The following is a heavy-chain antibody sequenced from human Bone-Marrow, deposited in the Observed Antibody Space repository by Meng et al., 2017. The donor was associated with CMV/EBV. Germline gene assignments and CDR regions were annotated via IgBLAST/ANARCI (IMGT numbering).Heavy chain of an antibody. J-gene: IGHJ6*02. V-gene: IGHV1-18*01. CDR3: AGDARAGYDFWSGYRPYYYYYGMDV. Sequence: ASVKVSCKASGYTFTSYGISGVRQAPGQGLEWMGWISAYNGNTNYAQKLQGRVTMTTDTSTSTAYMELRSLRSDDTAVYYCAGDARAGYDFWSGYRPYYYYYGMDVWGQGTTVTVSS. CDR2: ISAYNGNT. D-gene: IGHD3-3*01. CDR1: GYTFTSYG.